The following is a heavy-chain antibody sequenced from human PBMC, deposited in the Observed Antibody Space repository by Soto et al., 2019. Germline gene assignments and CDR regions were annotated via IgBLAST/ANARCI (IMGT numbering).Heavy chain of an antibody. Sequence: QVQLVQSGAEVKKPGASGKVSCKASGYTFTSYDITWGRQATGQGLEWMGWMNPNSGNTGYAQKFQGRATMTRNTSISTAYMELSSLRSEDTAVYYCARGGVFFFAAPTNPFDYWGQGTLVTVSS. CDR1: GYTFTSYD. D-gene: IGHD3-10*01. CDR3: ARGGVFFFAAPTNPFDY. V-gene: IGHV1-8*01. CDR2: MNPNSGNT. J-gene: IGHJ4*02.